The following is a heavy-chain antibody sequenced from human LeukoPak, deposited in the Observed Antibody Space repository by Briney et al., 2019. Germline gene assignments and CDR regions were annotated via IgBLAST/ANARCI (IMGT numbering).Heavy chain of an antibody. J-gene: IGHJ4*02. CDR3: ARVRSGSYWVDY. CDR2: IYYSGST. D-gene: IGHD1-26*01. CDR1: GGSISSYY. V-gene: IGHV4-59*08. Sequence: SETLPLTCTVSGGSISSYYWSWIRQPPGKGLEWIGYIYYSGSTNYNPSLKSRVTISVDTSKNQFSLKLSSVTAADTAVYYCARVRSGSYWVDYWGQGTLVTVSS.